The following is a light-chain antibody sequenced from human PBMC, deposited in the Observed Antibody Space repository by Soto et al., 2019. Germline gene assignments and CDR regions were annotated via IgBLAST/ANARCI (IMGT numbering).Light chain of an antibody. J-gene: IGLJ3*02. Sequence: QLVLTQSSSASASLGSSVKLTCTLSSGHSTYIIAWHQQQPGKAPRYLMKVEGSGSYNKGSGVPDRFSGSSSGADRYLTISNLQFEDEADYYCETWDSRPRVFGGGTKVTVL. V-gene: IGLV4-60*02. CDR2: VEGSGSY. CDR3: ETWDSRPRV. CDR1: SGHSTYI.